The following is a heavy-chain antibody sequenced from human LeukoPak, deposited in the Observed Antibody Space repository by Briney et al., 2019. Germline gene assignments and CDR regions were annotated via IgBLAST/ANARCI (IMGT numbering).Heavy chain of an antibody. D-gene: IGHD3-9*01. CDR1: GYSISSDYY. CDR2: FYHSGSI. CDR3: ASKPFPDDILTGYYRGAEYFQH. J-gene: IGHJ1*01. V-gene: IGHV4-38-2*02. Sequence: SETLSLTCTVSGYSISSDYYWGWIRQPPGKGLEWIGSFYHSGSIYYNPSLKSRVTISGDTSKNQFSLRLSSVTAADTAVYYCASKPFPDDILTGYYRGAEYFQHWGQGTLVTVSS.